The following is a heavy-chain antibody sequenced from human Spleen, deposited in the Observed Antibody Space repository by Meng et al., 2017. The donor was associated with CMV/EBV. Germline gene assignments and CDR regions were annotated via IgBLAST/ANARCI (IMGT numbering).Heavy chain of an antibody. Sequence: GESLKISCAASGFTFSSYSMNWVRQAPGKGLEWVSYISSSSSTIYYADSVKGRFNISRDNSKNTLYLQLHGLRPEDTAVYYCAKADEGHPLDYWGQGTVVTVSS. CDR2: ISSSSSTI. D-gene: IGHD5-24*01. V-gene: IGHV3-48*01. J-gene: IGHJ4*02. CDR3: AKADEGHPLDY. CDR1: GFTFSSYS.